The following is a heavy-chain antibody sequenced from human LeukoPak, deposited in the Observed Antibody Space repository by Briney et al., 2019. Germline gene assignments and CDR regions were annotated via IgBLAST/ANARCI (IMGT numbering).Heavy chain of an antibody. D-gene: IGHD7-27*01. J-gene: IGHJ4*02. V-gene: IGHV4-4*02. CDR2: MYNSGTS. CDR1: GASITSHPW. Sequence: PSETLSLTCAVSGASITSHPWNWVRQPPGKGLEWIGEMYNSGTSTFKPSLRSRVIMFFDESKNHFSLKLNSVTAADTAVYYCARGGNWDFDYWGQGALVIVSS. CDR3: ARGGNWDFDY.